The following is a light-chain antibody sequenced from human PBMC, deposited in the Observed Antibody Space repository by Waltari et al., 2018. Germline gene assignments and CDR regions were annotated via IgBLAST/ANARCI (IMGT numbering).Light chain of an antibody. CDR1: QKINGY. Sequence: DIQMTQSPSSLSASVGDRVTITCRACQKINGYLNWYQHKPGKAPKLLIYGASNLQTGVPSRFSGSESGTDFTLSINKLQPEDVATYFCQQTYSTPGITFDKGTRVEI. CDR3: QQTYSTPGIT. V-gene: IGKV1-39*01. CDR2: GAS. J-gene: IGKJ5*01.